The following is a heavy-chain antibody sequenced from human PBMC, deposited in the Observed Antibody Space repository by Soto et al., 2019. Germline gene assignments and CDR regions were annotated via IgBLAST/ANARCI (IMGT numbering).Heavy chain of an antibody. V-gene: IGHV3-30-3*01. Sequence: GGSLRLSCAASGFTLSSYAMHWVRQAPGKGLEWVAVISYDGSNKYYADSVKGRFTISRDNSKNTLYLQMNSLRAEDTAVYYCARDGVGDILTGYYNWFDPWGQGTLVTVSS. CDR2: ISYDGSNK. CDR3: ARDGVGDILTGYYNWFDP. J-gene: IGHJ5*02. CDR1: GFTLSSYA. D-gene: IGHD3-9*01.